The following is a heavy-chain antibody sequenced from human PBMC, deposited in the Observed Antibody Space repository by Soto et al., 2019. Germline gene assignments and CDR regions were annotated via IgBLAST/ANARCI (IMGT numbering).Heavy chain of an antibody. CDR3: ARALGSYYDSSGYYFYVNY. V-gene: IGHV1-3*01. D-gene: IGHD3-22*01. Sequence: GASVKVSCKASGYTFTSYAMHWVRQAPGQRLEWMGWINAGNGHTKYSQKFQGRVTISRDTSASTAYMELSSLRSEDTAVYYCARALGSYYDSSGYYFYVNYWGQGTLVTVSS. J-gene: IGHJ4*02. CDR1: GYTFTSYA. CDR2: INAGNGHT.